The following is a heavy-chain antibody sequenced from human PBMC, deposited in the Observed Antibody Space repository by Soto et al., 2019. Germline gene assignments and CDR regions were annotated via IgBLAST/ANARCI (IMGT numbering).Heavy chain of an antibody. CDR1: GFAFSSHG. V-gene: IGHV3-33*01. Sequence: QVQLVESGGGVVQPGRSLRLSCAASGFAFSSHGMHWVRQAPGKGLEWVAVIVREGSEKHYADSVKGRFTISRDNSKNTLYLEMKSLRAEDTAVYYCARDDDYDDNGLDSWGQGTLVTVSS. CDR2: IVREGSEK. CDR3: ARDDDYDDNGLDS. J-gene: IGHJ5*01. D-gene: IGHD4-17*01.